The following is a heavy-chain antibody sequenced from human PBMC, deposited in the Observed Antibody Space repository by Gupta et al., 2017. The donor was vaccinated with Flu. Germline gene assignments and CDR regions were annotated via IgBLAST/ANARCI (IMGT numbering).Heavy chain of an antibody. Sequence: EVQLVESGGGLVQPGGSLRLSGSAPGLTFGNFAMFWVRQAPGMSLEEGAAIKHNGGRTNYADSVEDRCTSPRDNSDNTVYLQRSSLRVEDKDGYYCVKDLPDYKAGAGYYKYYFESLCQGTLFPVS. CDR3: VKDLPDYKAGAGYYKYYFES. CDR1: GLTFGNFA. CDR2: IKHNGGRT. V-gene: IGHV3-64D*08. J-gene: IGHJ4*02. D-gene: IGHD3-9*01.